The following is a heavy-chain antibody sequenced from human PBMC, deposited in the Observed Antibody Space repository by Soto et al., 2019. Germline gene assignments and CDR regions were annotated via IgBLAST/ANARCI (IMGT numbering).Heavy chain of an antibody. CDR3: ARDISGYLNWFDP. V-gene: IGHV4-4*02. D-gene: IGHD5-12*01. CDR2: IYHSGST. J-gene: IGHJ5*02. CDR1: GGSISSSNW. Sequence: PSETLSLTCAVSGGSISSSNWWSWVRQPPGKGLEWIGEIYHSGSTNYNPSLKSRVTISVDKSKNQFSLKLSSVTAADTAVYYCARDISGYLNWFDPWGQGTLVTVSS.